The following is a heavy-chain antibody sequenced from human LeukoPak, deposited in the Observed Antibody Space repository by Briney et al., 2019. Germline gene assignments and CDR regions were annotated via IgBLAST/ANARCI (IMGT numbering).Heavy chain of an antibody. V-gene: IGHV3-74*03. Sequence: PGGSLRLSRAASGFTFSRYWMHWVRQAPGKGLMWVSRISPDGSTTLYADSVEGRFTISRDNAKNTLYLQMNSLGAEDTAVYYCAKTIGRDYYYYGMDVWGQGTTATVSS. D-gene: IGHD3-3*01. CDR2: ISPDGSTT. CDR3: AKTIGRDYYYYGMDV. J-gene: IGHJ6*02. CDR1: GFTFSRYW.